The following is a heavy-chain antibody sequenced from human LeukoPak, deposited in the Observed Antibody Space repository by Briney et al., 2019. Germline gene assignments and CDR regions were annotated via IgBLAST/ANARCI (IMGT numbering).Heavy chain of an antibody. V-gene: IGHV1-3*01. J-gene: IGHJ4*02. D-gene: IGHD4-17*01. Sequence: ASVKVSCKASGYTFTSYAMHWVRQAPGQRLEWMGWINAGNGNTKYSQKFQGRVTITRDTSASTAYMELSSLRSEDTAVYYYAREGDYLVYFYYFDYWGQGTLVTVSS. CDR3: AREGDYLVYFYYFDY. CDR1: GYTFTSYA. CDR2: INAGNGNT.